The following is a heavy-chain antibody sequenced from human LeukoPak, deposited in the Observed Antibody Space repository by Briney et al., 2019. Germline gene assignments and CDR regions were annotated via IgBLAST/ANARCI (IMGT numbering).Heavy chain of an antibody. D-gene: IGHD6-19*01. Sequence: GGSLRLSCAVSGFTFSDHFLDWVRQAPGKGLEWVGRSRNKAKSYTTEYAASVKGRFTISRGDSKNSLYLQMNSLETEDTAVYYCVRVGSVSGSDYLDYWGQGTLVTVSS. J-gene: IGHJ4*02. CDR2: SRNKAKSYTT. CDR1: GFTFSDHF. V-gene: IGHV3-72*01. CDR3: VRVGSVSGSDYLDY.